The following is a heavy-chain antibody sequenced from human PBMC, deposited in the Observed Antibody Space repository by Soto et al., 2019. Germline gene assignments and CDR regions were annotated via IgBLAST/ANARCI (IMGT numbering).Heavy chain of an antibody. D-gene: IGHD3-10*01. CDR2: ISGSGGRT. CDR3: AKDAVKYFYGSGSYATTFYYGMDV. J-gene: IGHJ6*02. CDR1: GFTFSSYG. Sequence: EVQLLESGGGLVQPGGSLRLSCAASGFTFSSYGMTWVRQAPGKGLEWVSAISGSGGRTNYADSVKGRFTISRDNSKNTLYVQMNSLRAEDTAIYFCAKDAVKYFYGSGSYATTFYYGMDVWGQGTTVTVSS. V-gene: IGHV3-23*01.